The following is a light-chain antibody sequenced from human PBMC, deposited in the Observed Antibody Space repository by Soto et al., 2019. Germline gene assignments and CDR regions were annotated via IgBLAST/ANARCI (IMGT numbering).Light chain of an antibody. CDR1: RDISNS. CDR3: QQTSAFPRT. J-gene: IGKJ1*01. CDR2: GAS. V-gene: IGKV1-12*01. Sequence: DIQMTQSPSSVSASVGDRVTIPCLASRDISNSLAWYQQTPGKAPKLLLRGASSLHRGVPSRFSGGGAGTEFTLTISSLQPEDFATYYCQQTSAFPRTFGQGTKVDIK.